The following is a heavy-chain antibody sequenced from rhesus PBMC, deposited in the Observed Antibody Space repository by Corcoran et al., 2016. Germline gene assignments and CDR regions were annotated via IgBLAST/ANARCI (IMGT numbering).Heavy chain of an antibody. Sequence: DVQLVESGGGLVKPGGSLRLSCVASGFPFRSYEMHWVRQAPGKGLEWVSVISESGGTIYYADSVKGRFTISRDNANNSLFLQMNSLRAEDTAVYYCTREVIAAGSDDWGQGVLVTVSS. CDR3: TREVIAAGSDD. CDR1: GFPFRSYE. D-gene: IGHD6-13*01. V-gene: IGHV3-100*02. J-gene: IGHJ4*01. CDR2: ISESGGTI.